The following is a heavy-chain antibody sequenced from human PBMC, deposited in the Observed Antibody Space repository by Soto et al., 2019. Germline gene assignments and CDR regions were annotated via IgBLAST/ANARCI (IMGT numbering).Heavy chain of an antibody. CDR2: MFPWTSDT. J-gene: IGHJ4*02. CDR1: GYTINSFW. Sequence: GESLKISCQGSGYTINSFWIGCVRQMPGEGLEWMGLMFPWTSDTRYSPSFQGHVSISVDRSTGTGYLQWNSLKASDTAMYYCVTTRDGTTFFPHWGQGTPVTVSS. D-gene: IGHD1-7*01. V-gene: IGHV5-51*01. CDR3: VTTRDGTTFFPH.